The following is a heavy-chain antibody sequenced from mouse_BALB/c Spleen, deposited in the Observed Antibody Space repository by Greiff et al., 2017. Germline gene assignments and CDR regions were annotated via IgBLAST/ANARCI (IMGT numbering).Heavy chain of an antibody. D-gene: IGHD3-1*01. J-gene: IGHJ2*01. Sequence: VQLQQSGAELAKPGASVKMSCKASGYTFTSYWMHWVKQRPGQGLEWIGYINPSTGYTEYNQKFKGKATLTVDESSSTAYMQLSSLTSEDSAVYYCARSGFSFDYWGQGTTLTVSS. CDR2: INPSTGYT. CDR1: GYTFTSYW. CDR3: ARSGFSFDY. V-gene: IGHV1-7*01.